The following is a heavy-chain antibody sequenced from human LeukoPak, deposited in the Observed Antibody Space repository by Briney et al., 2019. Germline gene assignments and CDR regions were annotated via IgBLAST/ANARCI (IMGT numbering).Heavy chain of an antibody. CDR2: INPSGGST. Sequence: GASVKVSCKASGYTFTSYYIQWVRQAPGQGLEWMGIINPSGGSTTYSQKFQGRVTMTRDTSTSTVYIDLSSLRSEDTAVYYCARRLSSDYADYWGQGTLVTVSS. D-gene: IGHD3-22*01. V-gene: IGHV1-46*01. CDR3: ARRLSSDYADY. CDR1: GYTFTSYY. J-gene: IGHJ4*02.